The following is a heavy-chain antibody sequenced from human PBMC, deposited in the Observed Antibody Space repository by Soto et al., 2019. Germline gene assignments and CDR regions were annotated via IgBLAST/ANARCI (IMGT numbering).Heavy chain of an antibody. V-gene: IGHV3-23*01. D-gene: IGHD3-22*01. CDR2: ISGSGSST. CDR1: GFTFNKHA. CDR3: ARTPGVITVISAFDH. J-gene: IGHJ4*02. Sequence: GGSLRLSCVASGFTFNKHALAWVRQAPGKGLEWVSAISGSGSSTYDSDSVKGRFTISRDNSNNKLYPQMNSQSAEDTAIYYCARTPGVITVISAFDHWGQGTPVTVSS.